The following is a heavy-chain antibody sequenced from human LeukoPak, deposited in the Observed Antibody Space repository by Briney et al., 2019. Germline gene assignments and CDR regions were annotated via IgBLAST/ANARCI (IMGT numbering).Heavy chain of an antibody. CDR1: GGSINNYY. J-gene: IGHJ4*02. CDR2: IYYSGGT. D-gene: IGHD5-18*01. CDR3: ARAGTTMVTLDY. V-gene: IGHV4-59*01. Sequence: SETLSLTCTVSGGSINNYYWSWIRQPPGKGLEWIGYIYYSGGTNYNPSLKSRVTISVDTSKNQFSLKLSSVIAADTAVYYCARAGTTMVTLDYWGQGTLVTVSS.